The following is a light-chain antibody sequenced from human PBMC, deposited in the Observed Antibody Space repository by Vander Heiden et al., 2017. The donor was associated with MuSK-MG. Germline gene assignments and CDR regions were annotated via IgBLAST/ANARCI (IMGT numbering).Light chain of an antibody. Sequence: DIHLTQSPSSVSVSVGDRVTITCLASQSIRGFVNWYQQRPGKAPNLLIHATSLRQSGVPPRFNGSGSGTDYTLTISRLQPEEFATYYCQQSVSTPHTFGQGTMLXVK. J-gene: IGKJ2*01. CDR2: ATS. CDR3: QQSVSTPHT. V-gene: IGKV1-39*01. CDR1: QSIRGF.